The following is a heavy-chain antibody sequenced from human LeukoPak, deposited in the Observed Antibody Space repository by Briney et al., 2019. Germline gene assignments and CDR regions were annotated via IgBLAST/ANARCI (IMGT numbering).Heavy chain of an antibody. J-gene: IGHJ4*02. D-gene: IGHD7-27*01. Sequence: TGGSLRLSCSASGFTFISYVIHRVRQAPGRGLEWVAGVSHHGSDEYYSDSVKGRFTISIDNSKNTLYLQTHSLRDEDTAVYYCARGNGGIFDYWGQGTLVTVSS. V-gene: IGHV3-30*04. CDR3: ARGNGGIFDY. CDR1: GFTFISYV. CDR2: VSHHGSDE.